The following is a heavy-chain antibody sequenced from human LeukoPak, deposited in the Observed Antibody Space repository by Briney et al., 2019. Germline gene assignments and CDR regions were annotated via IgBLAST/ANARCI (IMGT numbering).Heavy chain of an antibody. Sequence: SVKVSCKASGGTFSSYAISWVRQAPGQGLEWMGGIIPIFGTANYAQKFQGRVTMTRDMSTSTVYMELSSLRSEDTAVYYCARDGATYDSSGYYFDYWGQGTLVTVSS. J-gene: IGHJ4*02. V-gene: IGHV1-69*05. CDR1: GGTFSSYA. CDR3: ARDGATYDSSGYYFDY. D-gene: IGHD3-22*01. CDR2: IIPIFGTA.